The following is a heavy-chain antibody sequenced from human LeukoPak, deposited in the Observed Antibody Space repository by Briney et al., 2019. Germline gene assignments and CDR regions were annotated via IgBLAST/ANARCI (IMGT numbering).Heavy chain of an antibody. Sequence: GGSLRLSCAASGFTFSSYEMNWVRQAPGKGLEWVANIKQDGSEKYYVDSVKGRFTISRDNAKNSLYLQMNSLRAEDTAVYYCARDVDTSHWFDPWGQGTLVTVSS. D-gene: IGHD5-18*01. J-gene: IGHJ5*02. V-gene: IGHV3-7*03. CDR2: IKQDGSEK. CDR1: GFTFSSYE. CDR3: ARDVDTSHWFDP.